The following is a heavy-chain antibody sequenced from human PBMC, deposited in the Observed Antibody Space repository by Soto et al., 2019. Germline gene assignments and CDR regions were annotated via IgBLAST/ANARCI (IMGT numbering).Heavy chain of an antibody. Sequence: PSETLSLTCAVSGGSVSRGSYYWGWIRQPPGKGLEWIGYIYYSGSTNYNPSLKSRVTISVDTSKNQFSLKLSSVTAADTAVYYCARGQKGGYGMDVWGQGTTVTVSS. V-gene: IGHV4-61*01. CDR1: GGSVSRGSYY. CDR2: IYYSGST. CDR3: ARGQKGGYGMDV. J-gene: IGHJ6*02. D-gene: IGHD3-16*01.